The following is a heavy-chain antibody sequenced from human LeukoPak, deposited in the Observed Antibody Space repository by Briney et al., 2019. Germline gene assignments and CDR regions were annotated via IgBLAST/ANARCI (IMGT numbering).Heavy chain of an antibody. Sequence: PGGSLRLSRAASGFTFSSYGMHWVRQAPGKGLEWVANIKHDGSERYYVDSVKGRFTISRDNAKNSLYLQMNSLRVEDTAVYYCAGSTGWARYFDYWGQGTLVTVSS. CDR2: IKHDGSER. CDR3: AGSTGWARYFDY. D-gene: IGHD6-19*01. J-gene: IGHJ4*02. V-gene: IGHV3-7*05. CDR1: GFTFSSYG.